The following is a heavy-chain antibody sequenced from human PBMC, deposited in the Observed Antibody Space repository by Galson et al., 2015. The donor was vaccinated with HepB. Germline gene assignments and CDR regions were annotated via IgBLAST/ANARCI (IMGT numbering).Heavy chain of an antibody. CDR3: AKHNWGRMVRGVNAMGDAFDI. D-gene: IGHD3-10*01. V-gene: IGHV3-23*01. CDR2: ISGSGGST. J-gene: IGHJ3*02. Sequence: SLRLSCAASGFTFSSYAMSWVRQAPGKGLEWVSAISGSGGSTYYADSVKGRFTISRDNSKNTLYLQMNSLRAEDTAVYYCAKHNWGRMVRGVNAMGDAFDIWGQGTMVTVSS. CDR1: GFTFSSYA.